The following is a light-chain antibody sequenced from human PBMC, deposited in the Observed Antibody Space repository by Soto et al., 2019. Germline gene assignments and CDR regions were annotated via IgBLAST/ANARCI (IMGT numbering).Light chain of an antibody. CDR2: GAS. CDR1: QSISRS. J-gene: IGKJ1*01. CDR3: QQYNNWPWT. Sequence: EIVLTQSPAILSVSPGERATLSCRASQSISRSLAWYQQKPGQAPMLLIHGASTTATGVPARFSGSGSGTEFTLTISSLQSEDFAVYYCQQYNNWPWTFGQGTKVDIK. V-gene: IGKV3-15*01.